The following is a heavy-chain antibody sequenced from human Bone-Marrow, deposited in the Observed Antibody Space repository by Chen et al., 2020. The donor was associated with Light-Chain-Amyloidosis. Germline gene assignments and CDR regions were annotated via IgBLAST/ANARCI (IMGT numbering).Heavy chain of an antibody. CDR2: IYPGDSDT. CDR1: GTGFPTSG. Sequence: VHLVRLGAEGKNRGRPWRISVRGLGTGFPTSGSGWVRQMPGKGLEWMGIIYPGDSDTRYSPSFQGQVTISADKSISTAYLQWSSLKASDTAMYYCARHLGHYGERGWFDPWGQGTLVTVSS. J-gene: IGHJ5*02. D-gene: IGHD4-17*01. CDR3: ARHLGHYGERGWFDP. V-gene: IGHV5-51*01.